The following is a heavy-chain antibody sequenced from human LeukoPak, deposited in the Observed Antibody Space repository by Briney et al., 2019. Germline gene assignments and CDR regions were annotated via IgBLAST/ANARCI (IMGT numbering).Heavy chain of an antibody. Sequence: GGSLRLSCAASGFTFNSYGMHWVRQAPGKGLEWVAFIQYDGGNKNYADSVKGRFTISRDNSKNTLYLQMNSLRAEDTAIYYCARDCMIRGFVDGSWFGPWGQGALVTVSS. D-gene: IGHD3-10*01. J-gene: IGHJ5*02. CDR2: IQYDGGNK. CDR3: ARDCMIRGFVDGSWFGP. CDR1: GFTFNSYG. V-gene: IGHV3-30*02.